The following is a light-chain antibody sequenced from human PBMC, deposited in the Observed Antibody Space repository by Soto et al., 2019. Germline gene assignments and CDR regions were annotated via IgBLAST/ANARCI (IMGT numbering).Light chain of an antibody. J-gene: IGLJ1*01. CDR2: EVT. Sequence: QSVLTQPPSASGSPGQSVTISCTGTSSDVGGYNYVSWYQQHPGKAPKLMIYEVTKRPSGVPDRVSASKSGNTASLTVSGLRAEDEADYYCSSYAGSNNFVFGSGTKLTVL. V-gene: IGLV2-8*01. CDR1: SSDVGGYNY. CDR3: SSYAGSNNFV.